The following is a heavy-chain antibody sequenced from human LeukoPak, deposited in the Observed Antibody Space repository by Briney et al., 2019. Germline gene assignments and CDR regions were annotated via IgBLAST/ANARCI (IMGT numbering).Heavy chain of an antibody. CDR3: ARVGYSYGSYYYYGMDV. J-gene: IGHJ6*02. D-gene: IGHD5-18*01. Sequence: SVTLSLTCAVYGGSFSGYYWSWIRQPPGKGLEWIGEINHSGSTNYNPSLKSRVTISVDTSKNQFSLKLSSVTAADTAVYYCARVGYSYGSYYYYGMDVWGQGTTVTVSS. CDR1: GGSFSGYY. V-gene: IGHV4-34*01. CDR2: INHSGST.